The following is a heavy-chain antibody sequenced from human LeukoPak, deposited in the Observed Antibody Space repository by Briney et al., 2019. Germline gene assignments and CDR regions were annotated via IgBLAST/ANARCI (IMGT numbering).Heavy chain of an antibody. CDR2: INPNSGGT. D-gene: IGHD3-22*01. Sequence: ASVTVSCKASGYTFTGYYMHWVRQAPGQGLEWMGWINPNSGGTNYAQKFQGRVTMTRDTSISTAYMELRSLRSDDTAVYYCARDSRRRPYYYDSSGYYSYWGQGTLVTVSS. V-gene: IGHV1-2*02. CDR3: ARDSRRRPYYYDSSGYYSY. CDR1: GYTFTGYY. J-gene: IGHJ4*02.